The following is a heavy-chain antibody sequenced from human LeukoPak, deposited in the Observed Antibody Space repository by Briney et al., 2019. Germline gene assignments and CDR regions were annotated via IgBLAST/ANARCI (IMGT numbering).Heavy chain of an antibody. Sequence: PGGSLRLSCAASGFTFSSYEMNWVRQAPGKGLEWVSYISSSGSTIYYADSVKGRFTISRDNAKNSLYLQMNSLRAEDTAVYYCARDRSSGDPLDYYGMDVWGQGTTVTVSS. D-gene: IGHD6-19*01. V-gene: IGHV3-48*03. CDR1: GFTFSSYE. CDR3: ARDRSSGDPLDYYGMDV. J-gene: IGHJ6*02. CDR2: ISSSGSTI.